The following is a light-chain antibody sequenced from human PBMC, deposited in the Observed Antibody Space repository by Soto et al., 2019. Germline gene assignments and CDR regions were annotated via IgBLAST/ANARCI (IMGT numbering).Light chain of an antibody. CDR3: TSYAGRGTVV. Sequence: QSALTQPPSASGSPGQSVTISCTGTSSGIGGTHYVSWYQQHPGKAPKLIIYEVTERPSGVPDRFSGSKSGNTASLTVSGLQADDEGDYYCTSYAGRGTVVFGSGTKLTVL. V-gene: IGLV2-8*01. J-gene: IGLJ1*01. CDR1: SSGIGGTHY. CDR2: EVT.